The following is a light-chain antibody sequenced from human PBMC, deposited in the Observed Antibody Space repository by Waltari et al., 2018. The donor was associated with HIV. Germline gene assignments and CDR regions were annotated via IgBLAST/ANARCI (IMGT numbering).Light chain of an antibody. CDR1: NIGSKS. CDR2: DDS. CDR3: QVWDSSSDVV. V-gene: IGLV3-21*02. J-gene: IGLJ2*01. Sequence: SYVLTQPHSVSVAPGQTARFTCGGNNIGSKSAHCYQQKPGQAPLLVLFDDSDRPSGIPERFSGSNSGNTATLTISRVEAGDEADYYCQVWDSSSDVVFGGGTKLTVL.